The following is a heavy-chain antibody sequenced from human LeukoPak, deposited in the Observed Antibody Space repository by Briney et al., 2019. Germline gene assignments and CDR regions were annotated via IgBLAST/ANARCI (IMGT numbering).Heavy chain of an antibody. Sequence: ASVKVSCKASGYTFTGYYMHWVRQAPGQGLEWMGWINPNSGGTNYAQKFQGRVTMTRDTSISTAYMELSRLRSDDTAVYYCARCLRITGTLPFDPWGQGTLVTVSS. CDR1: GYTFTGYY. J-gene: IGHJ5*02. V-gene: IGHV1-2*02. D-gene: IGHD1-20*01. CDR2: INPNSGGT. CDR3: ARCLRITGTLPFDP.